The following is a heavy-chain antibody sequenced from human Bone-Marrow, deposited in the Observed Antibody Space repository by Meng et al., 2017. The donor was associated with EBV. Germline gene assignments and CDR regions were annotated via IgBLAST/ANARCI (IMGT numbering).Heavy chain of an antibody. CDR2: ISYDGSKK. J-gene: IGHJ4*02. D-gene: IGHD1-20*01. CDR1: EFSFSNYV. CDR3: ARDLGITGTVLGY. V-gene: IGHV3-30-3*01. Sequence: QVQLVESGGGVVQPGRSRRLSCAASEFSFSNYVMHWVRQAPGKGLEWVAVISYDGSKKYYADSVKGRFTISRDNSKNTLYLQMSSLRPEDTAVYYCARDLGITGTVLGYWGQGTLVTVSS.